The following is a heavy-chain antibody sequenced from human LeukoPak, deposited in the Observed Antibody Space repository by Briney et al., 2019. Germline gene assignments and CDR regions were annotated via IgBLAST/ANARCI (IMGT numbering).Heavy chain of an antibody. CDR2: ISYDGSNK. CDR1: GFTFSSYA. J-gene: IGHJ3*02. V-gene: IGHV3-30-3*01. CDR3: ARGLQLHDAFDI. D-gene: IGHD5-18*01. Sequence: GGSLRLSCAASGFTFSSYAMHWVRQAPGKGLEWVAVISYDGSNKYYADSVKGRFTISRDDAKNSLYLQMNSLRAEDTAVYYCARGLQLHDAFDIWGQGTMVTVSS.